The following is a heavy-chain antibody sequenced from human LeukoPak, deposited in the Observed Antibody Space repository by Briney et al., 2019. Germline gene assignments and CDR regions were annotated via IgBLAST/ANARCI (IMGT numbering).Heavy chain of an antibody. CDR2: ISWNSGSI. D-gene: IGHD3-22*01. J-gene: IGHJ4*02. CDR1: GLTLDDNA. Sequence: PGRSLRLSCAASGLTLDDNAMPGARHAPGKGLGGFSGISWNSGSIGYADSVKGRFTISRDNAKNSLYLQMNSLRAEDTALYYCARDYDRGGYYPYFDYWGQGTLVTVSS. V-gene: IGHV3-9*01. CDR3: ARDYDRGGYYPYFDY.